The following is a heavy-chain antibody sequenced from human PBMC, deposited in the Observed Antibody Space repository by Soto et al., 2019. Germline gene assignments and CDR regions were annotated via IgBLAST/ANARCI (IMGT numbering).Heavy chain of an antibody. CDR3: ARRGYCSGGSCLYYFDY. CDR1: GYTFTAYS. D-gene: IGHD2-15*01. CDR2: INPNSGGT. V-gene: IGHV1-2*02. J-gene: IGHJ4*02. Sequence: ASVKVSCKASGYTFTAYSLHWVRQAPGQGLEWMGWINPNSGGTNYAQKFQGRVTMTRDTSINTAHMELSRLTSDDTAVYYCARRGYCSGGSCLYYFDYWGQEALVTVSS.